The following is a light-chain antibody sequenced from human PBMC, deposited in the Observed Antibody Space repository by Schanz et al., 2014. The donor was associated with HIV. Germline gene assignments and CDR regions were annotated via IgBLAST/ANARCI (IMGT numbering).Light chain of an antibody. CDR3: ETWDXXLSAVV. J-gene: IGLJ2*01. CDR2: DNT. CDR1: SSNIGSNT. Sequence: QSVLTQPPSASGTPGQRVTISCAGSSSNIGSNTVNWYQQLPGTAPKLLIYDNTKRPSGIPDRFSGSKSGTSATLDITGLQTGDEADYYCETWDXXLSAVVFGGGTKLTVL. V-gene: IGLV1-51*01.